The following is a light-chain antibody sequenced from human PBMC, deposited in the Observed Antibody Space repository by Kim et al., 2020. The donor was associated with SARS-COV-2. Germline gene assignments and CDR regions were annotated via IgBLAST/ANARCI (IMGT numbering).Light chain of an antibody. J-gene: IGLJ3*02. CDR1: SSDIGDYDY. V-gene: IGLV2-14*03. Sequence: QSASVSGSPGQSITLSCTGISSDIGDYDYVSWYQHHPGKAPKLMIYDVTERPSGVSNRFSGSKSGNTASLTISGLQAEDEADYYCSSYTSSRTWVFGGGTQLTVL. CDR3: SSYTSSRTWV. CDR2: DVT.